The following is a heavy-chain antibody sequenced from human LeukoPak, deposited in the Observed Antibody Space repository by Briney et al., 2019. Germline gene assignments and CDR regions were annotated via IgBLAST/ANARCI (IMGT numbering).Heavy chain of an antibody. CDR3: ARDRLTGYYRWFAP. J-gene: IGHJ5*02. V-gene: IGHV3-30-3*01. D-gene: IGHD3-9*01. CDR2: ISYDGSST. Sequence: GGSLSLPCAASGFPFDNYWMHWVRQSRGRGVVWGAVISYDGSSTSYADSVKGRFTISRDNSKTPLYLQVNGLRAEDTAVYYCARDRLTGYYRWFAPWGQGTLVTVSS. CDR1: GFPFDNYW.